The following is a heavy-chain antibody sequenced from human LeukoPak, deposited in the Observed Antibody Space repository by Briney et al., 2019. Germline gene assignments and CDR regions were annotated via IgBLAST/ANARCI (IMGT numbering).Heavy chain of an antibody. V-gene: IGHV3-23*01. D-gene: IGHD3-22*01. CDR1: GFTFSSYA. CDR3: AKYLAKNYYDSSGPRHGAFDI. J-gene: IGHJ3*02. Sequence: PGGSLRLSCAASGFTFSSYAMSWVRQAPGKGLEWASAISGSGGSTYYADSVKGRFTISRDNSKNTLYLQMNSLRAEDTAVYYCAKYLAKNYYDSSGPRHGAFDIWGQGTMVTVSS. CDR2: ISGSGGST.